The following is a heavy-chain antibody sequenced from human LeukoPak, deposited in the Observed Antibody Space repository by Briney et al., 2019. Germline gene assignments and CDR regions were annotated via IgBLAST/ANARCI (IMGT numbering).Heavy chain of an antibody. CDR2: IYTSGST. CDR1: GYSISSGYY. Sequence: PSETLSLTCTVSGYSISSGYYWSWIRQPAGKGLEWIGRIYTSGSTNYNPSLKSRVTMSVDTSKNQFSLKLSSVTAADTAVYYCARLGGSGSYYNGGRDFDYWGQGTLVTVSS. J-gene: IGHJ4*02. D-gene: IGHD3-10*01. V-gene: IGHV4-4*07. CDR3: ARLGGSGSYYNGGRDFDY.